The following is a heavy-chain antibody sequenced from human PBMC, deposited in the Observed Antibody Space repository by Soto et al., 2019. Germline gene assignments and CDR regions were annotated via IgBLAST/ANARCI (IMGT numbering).Heavy chain of an antibody. CDR1: EDTFRNYA. J-gene: IGHJ2*01. CDR3: ASNKYDSSAYYYWYLGL. CDR2: IIPIFGTA. D-gene: IGHD3-22*01. V-gene: IGHV1-69*06. Sequence: SVKVSCKASEDTFRNYAISWVRQAPGQGLEWMGGIIPIFGTANYAQKFQGRVTITADTSANTVYLELSSLRSEDTAVYYCASNKYDSSAYYYWYLGLWGRGTLVTVSS.